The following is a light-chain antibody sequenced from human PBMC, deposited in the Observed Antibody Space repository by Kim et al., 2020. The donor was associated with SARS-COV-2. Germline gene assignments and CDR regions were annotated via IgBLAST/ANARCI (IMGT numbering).Light chain of an antibody. CDR2: GAF. V-gene: IGKV3-20*01. Sequence: ESVLKQSPGTLSLSPGKRATLSCRASQTISSSSLAWYQQKPGQAPRLLIYGAFSRATGIPDRFSGSGSGTDFTLTISRLEPEDFAVYYCQHYGTSPTWTFGQGTKVDIK. CDR3: QHYGTSPTWT. CDR1: QTISSSS. J-gene: IGKJ1*01.